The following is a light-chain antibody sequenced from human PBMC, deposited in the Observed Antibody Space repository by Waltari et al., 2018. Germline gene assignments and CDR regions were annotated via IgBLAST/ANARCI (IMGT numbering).Light chain of an antibody. CDR1: SSDVGGHNY. CDR3: SSYTSSSTWV. J-gene: IGLJ3*02. V-gene: IGLV2-14*01. Sequence: QSALTQPASVSGSPGQSITISCTGNSSDVGGHNYVSWHQQHPGKAPKLMIYDVRQRPSGVSNRFSGSKSGNTASLTISGLQAEDEADYHCSSYTSSSTWVFGGGTKLTVL. CDR2: DVR.